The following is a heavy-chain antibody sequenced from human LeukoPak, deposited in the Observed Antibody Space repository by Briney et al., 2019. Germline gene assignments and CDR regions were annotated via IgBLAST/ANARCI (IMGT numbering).Heavy chain of an antibody. CDR2: IRYDGSNK. J-gene: IGHJ4*02. CDR1: GFTFSSYA. CDR3: AKDQRWLQGTFDY. V-gene: IGHV3-30*02. D-gene: IGHD5-24*01. Sequence: GGSLRHSCAASGFTFSSYAMHWVRQAPGKGLEWVAFIRYDGSNKYYADSVKGRFTISRDNSKNTLYLQMNSLRAEDTAVYYCAKDQRWLQGTFDYWGQGTLVTVSS.